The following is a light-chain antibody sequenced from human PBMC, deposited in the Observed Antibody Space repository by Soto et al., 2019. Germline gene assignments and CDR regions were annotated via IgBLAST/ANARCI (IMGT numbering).Light chain of an antibody. CDR3: SSYAGSTNLV. Sequence: QSVLTQPPSASGSPGQSVTISCTGTSSYVGGYNYVSWYQQHTGNAPKLMIYEVSKRPSGVPERWSGSKSGNSASLTVSGLQAEDEADYYCSSYAGSTNLVFGGGTKLTVL. CDR1: SSYVGGYNY. J-gene: IGLJ3*02. V-gene: IGLV2-8*01. CDR2: EVS.